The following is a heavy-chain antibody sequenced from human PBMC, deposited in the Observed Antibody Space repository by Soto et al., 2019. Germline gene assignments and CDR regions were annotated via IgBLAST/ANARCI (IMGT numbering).Heavy chain of an antibody. CDR3: AKVGLWDYYDSSGTSGYFQH. CDR1: GFTFSSYA. V-gene: IGHV3-23*01. CDR2: ISGSGGST. J-gene: IGHJ1*01. D-gene: IGHD3-22*01. Sequence: HPGGSLRLSCAASGFTFSSYAMSWVRQAPGKGLEWVSAISGSGGSTYYADSVKGRFTISRDNSKNTLYLQMNSLRAEDTAVYYCAKVGLWDYYDSSGTSGYFQHWGQGTLVTVSS.